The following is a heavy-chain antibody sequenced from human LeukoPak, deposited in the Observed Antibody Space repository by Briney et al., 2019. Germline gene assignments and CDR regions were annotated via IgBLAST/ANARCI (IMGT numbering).Heavy chain of an antibody. Sequence: SSETLSLTCTVSGGSISSGGYYWSWIRQHPGKGLEWIGYIYYSGSTYYNPSLKSRVTISVDTSKNQFSLKLSSVTAADTAVYYCARDQDGDVSYFDYWGQGTLVTVSS. J-gene: IGHJ4*02. D-gene: IGHD4-17*01. CDR3: ARDQDGDVSYFDY. CDR2: IYYSGST. CDR1: GGSISSGGYY. V-gene: IGHV4-31*03.